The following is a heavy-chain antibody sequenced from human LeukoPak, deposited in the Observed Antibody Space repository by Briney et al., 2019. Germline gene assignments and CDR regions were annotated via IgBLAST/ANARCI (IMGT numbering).Heavy chain of an antibody. J-gene: IGHJ4*02. CDR3: ARGYYYDSSGYYPVDY. D-gene: IGHD3-22*01. V-gene: IGHV4-30-4*01. Sequence: SQTLSLTCTVSGGSFCSGDYSWCWSRHSPGTRLASSPHPLYSGITYYNPSLKSRVIISVDTSKNQFSLKLSSVTAADTAVYYCARGYYYDSSGYYPVDYWGQGTLVTVSS. CDR1: GGSFCSGDYS. CDR2: PLYSGIT.